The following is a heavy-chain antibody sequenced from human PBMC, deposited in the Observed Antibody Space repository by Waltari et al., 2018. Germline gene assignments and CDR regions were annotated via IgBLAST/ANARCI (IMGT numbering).Heavy chain of an antibody. V-gene: IGHV1-69*14. Sequence: QVQLVQSGAEVKKPGSSVKVSCKASGGTFSSYAISWVRQAPGQGLEWMGGIIPIFGPANYAQKFQGRGTITADKSTSTAYRELSSLRSEDTAVYYCARTAGFGHNWFDPWGQGTLVTVSS. CDR3: ARTAGFGHNWFDP. CDR2: IIPIFGPA. D-gene: IGHD3-10*01. CDR1: GGTFSSYA. J-gene: IGHJ5*02.